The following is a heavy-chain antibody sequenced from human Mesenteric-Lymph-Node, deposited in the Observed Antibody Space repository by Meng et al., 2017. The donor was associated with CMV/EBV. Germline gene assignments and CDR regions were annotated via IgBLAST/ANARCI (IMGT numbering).Heavy chain of an antibody. J-gene: IGHJ6*02. Sequence: GGSLRLSCAASGFTFSNHGMHWVRQAPGKGPEWVAFIRSDGNDKYYADSVKGRFTISRDNAQNSLYLQMDSLRAEDTGVYYCAREVEAAALYLSYYGMDVWGQGTTVTVSS. V-gene: IGHV3-30*02. CDR3: AREVEAAALYLSYYGMDV. CDR1: GFTFSNHG. D-gene: IGHD2-2*01. CDR2: IRSDGNDK.